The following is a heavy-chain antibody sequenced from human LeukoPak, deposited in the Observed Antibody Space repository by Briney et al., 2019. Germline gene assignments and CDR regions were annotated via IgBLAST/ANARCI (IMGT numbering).Heavy chain of an antibody. CDR2: INPSGGST. V-gene: IGHV1-46*01. D-gene: IGHD3-22*01. CDR3: AREPGYYDSSGSPLYY. CDR1: GYTFTSYY. Sequence: GASVKVSCKASGYTFTSYYMHWVRQAPGQGLEWMGIINPSGGSTSYAQKFQGRVTMTRDTSTSTVYMELSSLRSEDTAVYYCAREPGYYDSSGSPLYYWGQGTLVTVSS. J-gene: IGHJ4*02.